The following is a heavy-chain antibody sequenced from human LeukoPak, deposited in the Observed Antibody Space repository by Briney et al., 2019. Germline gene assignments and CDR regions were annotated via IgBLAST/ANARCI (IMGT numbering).Heavy chain of an antibody. CDR1: GGTFSSYA. V-gene: IGHV1-69*13. J-gene: IGHJ6*02. Sequence: ASVKVSCKASGGTFSSYAISWVRQAPGQGFEWMGGIIPIFGTANYAQKFQGRVTITADESTSTAYMELSSLRSEDTAVYYCARGMLPTVAYYYYYYGMDVWGQGTTVTVSS. D-gene: IGHD4-23*01. CDR3: ARGMLPTVAYYYYYYGMDV. CDR2: IIPIFGTA.